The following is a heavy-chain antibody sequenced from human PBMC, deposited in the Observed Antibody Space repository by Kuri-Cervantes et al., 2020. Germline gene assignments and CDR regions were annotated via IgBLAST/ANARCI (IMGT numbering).Heavy chain of an antibody. D-gene: IGHD6-13*01. Sequence: GESLKISCVGSGITLSNAWMSWVRQAPGKGLEWVSAISESGGTTYYADSVKGRFTTSRDNSKITLYLQMNRLRAEDTAVYYCAKYLNSSSWYYFDYWGQGTLVTDSS. CDR1: GITLSNAW. CDR2: ISESGGTT. V-gene: IGHV3-23*01. J-gene: IGHJ4*02. CDR3: AKYLNSSSWYYFDY.